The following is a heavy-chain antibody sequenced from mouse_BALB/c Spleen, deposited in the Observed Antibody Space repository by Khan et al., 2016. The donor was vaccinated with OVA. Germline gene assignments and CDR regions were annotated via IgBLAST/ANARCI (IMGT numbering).Heavy chain of an antibody. Sequence: EVKLMESGGDLVKTGGSLKLSCAASGFTFSTYGMSWVRQTPDKRLEWVATINSGGHYTYYIDSVKGRFTISRENAKNILYLQMTSLRSEYTAMYYCARLAYYYNSEGFAYWGQGTLVTVSA. D-gene: IGHD1-1*02. J-gene: IGHJ3*01. CDR2: INSGGHYT. CDR1: GFTFSTYG. CDR3: ARLAYYYNSEGFAY. V-gene: IGHV5-6*01.